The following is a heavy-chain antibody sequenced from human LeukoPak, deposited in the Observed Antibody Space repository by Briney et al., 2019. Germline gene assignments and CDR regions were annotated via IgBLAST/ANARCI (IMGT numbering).Heavy chain of an antibody. D-gene: IGHD4-17*01. CDR3: ARFPTGFDY. J-gene: IGHJ4*02. CDR2: IKQDGSEK. Sequence: GGSLRLSCAASGFTFSTYWMSWVRQAPGKGLEWVANIKQDGSEKYYVDSVKGRFTISRDDAKNSLYLQMNSLRAEDTAMYYCARFPTGFDYWGQGTLVTVSS. CDR1: GFTFSTYW. V-gene: IGHV3-7*05.